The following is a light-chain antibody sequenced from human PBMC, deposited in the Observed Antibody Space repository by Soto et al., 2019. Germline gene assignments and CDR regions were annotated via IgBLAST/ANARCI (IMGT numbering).Light chain of an antibody. V-gene: IGKV3-11*01. CDR2: ASS. J-gene: IGKJ1*01. CDR1: QSVGSY. Sequence: EIVLTQSPDTLSLSPGEGATLSCRASQSVGSYLAWYQQKPGQAPRLLIYASSNRATGIPARFSGSGSGIDFTLTISSLEPEDFAVYYCQEYIHWPPGMFGPGTTVDIK. CDR3: QEYIHWPPGM.